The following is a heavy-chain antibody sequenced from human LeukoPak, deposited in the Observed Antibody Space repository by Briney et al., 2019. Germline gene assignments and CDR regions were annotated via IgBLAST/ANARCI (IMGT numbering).Heavy chain of an antibody. CDR3: ARAEVTRGGNWFDP. Sequence: PSETLSLTCTVSGGSISSYYWSWIRQPPGKGLEWIGYIYYSGSTNYNPSLKSRVTISLDTSKNQFSLKLSSVTAADTAVYYCARAEVTRGGNWFDPWGQGTLVTVSS. J-gene: IGHJ5*02. CDR2: IYYSGST. V-gene: IGHV4-59*01. CDR1: GGSISSYY. D-gene: IGHD2-21*02.